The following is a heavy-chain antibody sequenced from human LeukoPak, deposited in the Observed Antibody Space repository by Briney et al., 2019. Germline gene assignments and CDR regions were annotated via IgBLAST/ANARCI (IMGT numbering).Heavy chain of an antibody. D-gene: IGHD6-19*01. CDR1: GYTFTSYY. V-gene: IGHV1-46*01. J-gene: IGHJ3*02. Sequence: VASVKVSCKASGYTFTSYYMHWVRQAPGQGLEWMGIINPSGGSTSYAQKFQGRVTMTRDMSTSTVYMELSSLRSEDTAVYYCARALGYSSGWKYAFDIWGQGTMVTVSS. CDR2: INPSGGST. CDR3: ARALGYSSGWKYAFDI.